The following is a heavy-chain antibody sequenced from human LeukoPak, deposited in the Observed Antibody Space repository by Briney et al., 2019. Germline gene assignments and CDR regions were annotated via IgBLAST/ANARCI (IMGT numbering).Heavy chain of an antibody. CDR1: GFTFSSYSMN. CDR2: IYYSGST. J-gene: IGHJ4*02. D-gene: IGHD3-9*01. V-gene: IGHV4-59*05. Sequence: GSLRLSCAASGFTFSSYSMNWVRQAPGKGLEWIGSIYYSGSTYYNPSLKSRVTISVDTSKNQFSLKLSSVTAADTAVYYCASDRLRFFDWCYWGQGTLVTVSS. CDR3: ASDRLRFFDWCY.